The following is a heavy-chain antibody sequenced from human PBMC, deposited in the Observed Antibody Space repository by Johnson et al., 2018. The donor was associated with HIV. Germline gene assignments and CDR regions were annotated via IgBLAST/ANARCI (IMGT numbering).Heavy chain of an antibody. CDR3: ARDYSNPPHAFDI. J-gene: IGHJ3*02. Sequence: VQLVESGGGLVQPGGSLRLSCAASGFTFSSNYMSWVRQAPGKGLEWVSVIYSGGSTYYADSVKGRFTISRDNSKNTLYLQMNSLSAEDTAVYYCARDYSNPPHAFDIWGQGTMVTVSS. CDR2: IYSGGST. V-gene: IGHV3-66*01. CDR1: GFTFSSNY. D-gene: IGHD4-11*01.